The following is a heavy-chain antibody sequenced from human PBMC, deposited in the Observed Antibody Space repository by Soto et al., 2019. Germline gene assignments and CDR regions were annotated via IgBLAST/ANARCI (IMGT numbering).Heavy chain of an antibody. CDR1: GFTFSSYA. V-gene: IGHV3-23*01. Sequence: EVQLLESGGGLVQPGGSLRLSCAASGFTFSSYAMSWVRQAPGKGLEWVSAISGSGGSTYYADSVKGRFTISRDNSKNTLYLQMNSLRAEDTAVYYCARDVLGYCSSTSCQYYYYGMDVWGQGTTVTVSS. D-gene: IGHD2-2*01. CDR2: ISGSGGST. CDR3: ARDVLGYCSSTSCQYYYYGMDV. J-gene: IGHJ6*02.